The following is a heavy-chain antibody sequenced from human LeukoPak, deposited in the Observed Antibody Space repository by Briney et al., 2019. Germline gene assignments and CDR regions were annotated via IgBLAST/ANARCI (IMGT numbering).Heavy chain of an antibody. V-gene: IGHV7-4-1*02. J-gene: IGHJ3*02. Sequence: ASVKVSCKASGYTFTSYGISWVRQAPGQGLEWMGWINTNTGNPTYAQGFTGRFVFSLDTSVSTAYLQISSLKAEDTAVYYCARGAIQTAFDIWGQGTMVTVSS. CDR2: INTNTGNP. CDR1: GYTFTSYG. CDR3: ARGAIQTAFDI.